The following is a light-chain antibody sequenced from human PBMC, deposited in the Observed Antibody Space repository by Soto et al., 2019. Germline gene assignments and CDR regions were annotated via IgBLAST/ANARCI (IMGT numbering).Light chain of an antibody. J-gene: IGKJ1*01. CDR1: QTISSW. CDR2: KAS. Sequence: DIQMTQSPSTLSASVGDRVTITCRASQTISSWLAWYQQKPGKAPKLLIYKASTLKSGVPSRFSGSGAGTECTRTISSLQPDDVATYYCQHYNWYSEAFGQGTKVDIK. V-gene: IGKV1-5*03. CDR3: QHYNWYSEA.